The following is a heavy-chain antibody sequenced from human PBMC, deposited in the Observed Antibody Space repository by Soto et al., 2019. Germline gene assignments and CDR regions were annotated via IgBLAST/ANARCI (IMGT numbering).Heavy chain of an antibody. D-gene: IGHD1-1*01. J-gene: IGHJ3*02. CDR3: ARNVPMRAFDI. V-gene: IGHV4-34*01. CDR2: INHSGST. Sequence: SETLSLTCAVYGGSFSGYYWTWIRQPPGTGLEWIGEINHSGSTNYNPSLKSRVTISVDTSKNQFSLKLTSVTAADTAVYYCARNVPMRAFDIWGQGTMVTVSS. CDR1: GGSFSGYY.